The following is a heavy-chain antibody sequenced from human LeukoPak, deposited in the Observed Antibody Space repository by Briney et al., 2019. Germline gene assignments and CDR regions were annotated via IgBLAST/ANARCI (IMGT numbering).Heavy chain of an antibody. J-gene: IGHJ4*02. CDR2: FDPEDGET. D-gene: IGHD5-12*01. V-gene: IGHV1-24*01. CDR1: GYTLTELS. CDR3: ATDLNIVATDGFDY. Sequence: ASVKVSCKVSGYTLTELSMYWVRQAPGKGREWMGGFDPEDGETIYAQKFQGRVTMTEDTSTDTAYMELSSLRSEDTAVYYCATDLNIVATDGFDYWGQGTLVTVSS.